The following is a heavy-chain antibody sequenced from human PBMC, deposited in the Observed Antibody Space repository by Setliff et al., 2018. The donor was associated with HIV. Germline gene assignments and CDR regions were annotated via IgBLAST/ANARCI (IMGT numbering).Heavy chain of an antibody. CDR2: INPKSGAT. D-gene: IGHD2-2*01. J-gene: IGHJ4*02. CDR1: GYSFTGYY. V-gene: IGHV1-2*06. Sequence: ASVKVSCKASGYSFTGYYGNWVRQAPGQGLEWMGRINPKSGATNLAQKFQGRVTLTMDTSVTTGYMELTSLRSDETAVYYCARKDGVGYCDSNSCYGIGPIDFWGQGSLVTVS. CDR3: ARKDGVGYCDSNSCYGIGPIDF.